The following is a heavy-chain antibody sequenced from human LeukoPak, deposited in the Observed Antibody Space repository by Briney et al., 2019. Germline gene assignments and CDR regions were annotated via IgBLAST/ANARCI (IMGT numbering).Heavy chain of an antibody. CDR2: ISGSDDGT. V-gene: IGHV3-23*01. J-gene: IGHJ4*02. CDR3: ARDLAAVAGTGGFDY. CDR1: GFTFSTYA. D-gene: IGHD6-19*01. Sequence: GGSLRLSCAASGFTFSTYAMSWVRQIPGKGLEWVSAISGSDDGTYYADSVKGRFTISRDNAKNSLYLQMNSLRAEDTAVYYCARDLAAVAGTGGFDYWGQGTLVTVSS.